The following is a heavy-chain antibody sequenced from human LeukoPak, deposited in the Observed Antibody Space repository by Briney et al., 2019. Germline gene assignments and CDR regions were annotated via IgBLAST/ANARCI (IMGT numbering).Heavy chain of an antibody. CDR2: MYISGST. CDR3: ARSIRNCYFEL. Sequence: SETLSLTCTVSGGSISSYYWSWLRQPAGKGLEWIGHMYISGSTNYNPSLKSRVTMSVDTSKNQFSLKLSSVTAADTAVYFCARSIRNCYFELWGRGTLVTVSS. CDR1: GGSISSYY. D-gene: IGHD5-12*01. J-gene: IGHJ2*01. V-gene: IGHV4-4*07.